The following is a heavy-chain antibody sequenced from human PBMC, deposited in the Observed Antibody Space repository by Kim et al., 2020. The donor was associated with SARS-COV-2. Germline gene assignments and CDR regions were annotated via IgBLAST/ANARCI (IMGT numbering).Heavy chain of an antibody. D-gene: IGHD1-26*01. Sequence: KGRFTISRDNSKNTLYLQMNSLRAEDTAVYYCASVYTSSGSYYRVDAFDIWGQGTMVTVSS. V-gene: IGHV3-30*07. CDR3: ASVYTSSGSYYRVDAFDI. J-gene: IGHJ3*02.